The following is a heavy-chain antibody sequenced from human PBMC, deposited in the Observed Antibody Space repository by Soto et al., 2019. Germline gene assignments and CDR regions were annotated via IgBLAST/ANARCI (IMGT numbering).Heavy chain of an antibody. J-gene: IGHJ5*02. D-gene: IGHD3-10*01. CDR2: ISWNSGSI. CDR1: GFTFDDYA. V-gene: IGHV3-9*01. CDR3: AKGSYYGS. Sequence: EVQLVESGGGLVQPGRSLRLSCAASGFTFDDYAMHWVRQAPGKGLEWVSGISWNSGSIGYADSVKGRFTISRDNAKNSLYLQMNRLRAEDTALYYCAKGSYYGSWGQGTLVTVSS.